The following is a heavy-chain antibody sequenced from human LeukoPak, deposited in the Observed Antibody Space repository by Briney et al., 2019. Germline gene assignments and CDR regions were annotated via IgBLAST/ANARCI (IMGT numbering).Heavy chain of an antibody. CDR3: ARVSTLTKYSGYRNDAFDI. D-gene: IGHD5-12*01. CDR1: GYTFTGYY. CDR2: INPNSGGT. V-gene: IGHV1-2*02. Sequence: ASVKVSCKASGYTFTGYYMHWVRQAPGQGLEWMGWINPNSGGTNYAQKFQGRVTMTRDTSISTAYMELSRLRSDDTAVYYCARVSTLTKYSGYRNDAFDIWGQGTMVTVSS. J-gene: IGHJ3*02.